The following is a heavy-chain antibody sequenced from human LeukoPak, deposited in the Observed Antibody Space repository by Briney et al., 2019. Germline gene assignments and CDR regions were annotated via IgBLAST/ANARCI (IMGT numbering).Heavy chain of an antibody. Sequence: ASVKVSCKASGYTFTSYAMNWVRQAPGQGLEWMGWISAYNGNTNYAQKLQGRVTMTTDTSTSTAYMELRSLRSDDTAVYYCARDHYDHYVWGSTRLPFDYWGQGTLVTVSS. V-gene: IGHV1-18*01. CDR1: GYTFTSYA. D-gene: IGHD3-16*01. CDR3: ARDHYDHYVWGSTRLPFDY. J-gene: IGHJ4*02. CDR2: ISAYNGNT.